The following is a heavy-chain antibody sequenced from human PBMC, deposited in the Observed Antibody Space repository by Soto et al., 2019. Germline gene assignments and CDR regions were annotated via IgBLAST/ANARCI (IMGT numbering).Heavy chain of an antibody. CDR2: INSDGSST. V-gene: IGHV3-74*01. CDR3: ATGRPSDRRAAFDT. CDR1: GFTFSSYW. Sequence: PGGSLRLSCAASGFTFSSYWMHWVRQAPGKGLVWVSRINSDGSSTSYADSVKGRFTISRDNAKNTPYLQMNSLRAEDTAVHYCATGRPSDRRAAFDTWGQGTMVTV. J-gene: IGHJ3*02.